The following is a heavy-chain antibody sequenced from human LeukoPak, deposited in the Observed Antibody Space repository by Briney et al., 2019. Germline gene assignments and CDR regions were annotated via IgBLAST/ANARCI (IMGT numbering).Heavy chain of an antibody. J-gene: IGHJ2*01. CDR1: GGSFSGYY. CDR2: ITLSGST. V-gene: IGHV4-34*01. Sequence: SETLSLTCAVYGGSFSGYYWSWFRQPPGKGLEWFGEITLSGSTNYNPSLKSRVTISVDTSKHQFSLKLSSVTAADTAVYYCARRLDLWGRGTLVTVSS. CDR3: ARRLDL.